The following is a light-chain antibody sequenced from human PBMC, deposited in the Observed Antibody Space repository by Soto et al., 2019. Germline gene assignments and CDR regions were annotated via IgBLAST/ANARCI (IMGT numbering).Light chain of an antibody. J-gene: IGKJ2*01. CDR1: QSVSRN. CDR2: DAS. V-gene: IGKV3-15*01. Sequence: EIVMTQSPATLSVSPGERATLSCRASQSVSRNLAWYQQKPGQPPRLLIYDASTRATGVPARFGGSGSGTEFTLTIRGLQSEDCAVYYCQQYGDWPPDTFGQGTKVQ. CDR3: QQYGDWPPDT.